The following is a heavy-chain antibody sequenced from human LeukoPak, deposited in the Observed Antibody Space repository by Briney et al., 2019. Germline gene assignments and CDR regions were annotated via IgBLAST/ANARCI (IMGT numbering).Heavy chain of an antibody. V-gene: IGHV3-9*01. CDR2: ISWNSGSI. CDR1: GFTFDDYA. D-gene: IGHD6-19*01. J-gene: IGHJ4*02. Sequence: GGSLRLSCAASGFTFDDYAMHRVRQAPGKGLEWVSGISWNSGSIGYAVSVKGRFTISRDNAKNSLYLQMNSLRAEDTALYYCAKVYSSGWYYLDYWGQGTLVTVSS. CDR3: AKVYSSGWYYLDY.